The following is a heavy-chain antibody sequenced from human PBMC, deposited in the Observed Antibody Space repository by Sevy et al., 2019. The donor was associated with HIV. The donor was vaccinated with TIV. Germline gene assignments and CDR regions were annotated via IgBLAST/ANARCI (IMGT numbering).Heavy chain of an antibody. CDR2: LYYGGTT. J-gene: IGHJ2*01. D-gene: IGHD2-8*01. CDR1: GGSISGSTNY. Sequence: SETLSLTCTVSGGSISGSTNYWGWIRQSPGKGLEWIGSLYYGGTTYLNPSPKTPVTTSVDTSKNQFSLKLNSVTAADTAVYYCVRHLTNYLYWYFDLWGRGALVTVSS. V-gene: IGHV4-39*01. CDR3: VRHLTNYLYWYFDL.